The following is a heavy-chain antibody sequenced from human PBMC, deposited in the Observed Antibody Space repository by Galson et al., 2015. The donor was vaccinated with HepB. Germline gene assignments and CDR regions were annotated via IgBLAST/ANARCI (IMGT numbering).Heavy chain of an antibody. CDR3: AKEGILLWRYGMDV. D-gene: IGHD3-10*01. J-gene: IGHJ6*02. CDR1: GFTFNNYV. Sequence: SLRLSCAASGFTFNNYVMSWVRQAPGKGLEWVSSISGGVGTTYYRDSVKGRFSMSRDNSRTTLTLQMNSLRVEDTAIYYCAKEGILLWRYGMDVWGQGTTVTVSS. CDR2: ISGGVGTT. V-gene: IGHV3-23*01.